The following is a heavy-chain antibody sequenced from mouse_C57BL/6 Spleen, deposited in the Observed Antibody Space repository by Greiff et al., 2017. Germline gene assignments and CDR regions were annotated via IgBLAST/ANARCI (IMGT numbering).Heavy chain of an antibody. CDR3: ARYNRGYFDV. V-gene: IGHV7-3*01. J-gene: IGHJ1*03. CDR1: GFTFTDYY. CDR2: IRNKANGYTT. Sequence: DVHLVESGGGLVQPGGSLSLSCAASGFTFTDYYMSWVRQPPGKALEWLGFIRNKANGYTTEYSASVKGRFTISRDNSQSILYLQMNALRAEDSATYYCARYNRGYFDVWGTGTTVTVSS.